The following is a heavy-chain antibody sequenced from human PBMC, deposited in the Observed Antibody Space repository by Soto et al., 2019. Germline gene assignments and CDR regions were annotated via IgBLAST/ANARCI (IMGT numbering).Heavy chain of an antibody. CDR3: AIDLHGDPYY. CDR1: SYTFTSYG. J-gene: IGHJ4*02. V-gene: IGHV1-18*01. CDR2: ISAYNGNT. D-gene: IGHD4-17*01. Sequence: QVQLVQYGAEVKKPGASVKVSCRASSYTFTSYGISWVRQARGQGLEWMGWISAYNGNTNYAQKLQGRVTMTPDTSTSTAYMELRSLRSDDTAVYYCAIDLHGDPYYWGQGTLVTVSS.